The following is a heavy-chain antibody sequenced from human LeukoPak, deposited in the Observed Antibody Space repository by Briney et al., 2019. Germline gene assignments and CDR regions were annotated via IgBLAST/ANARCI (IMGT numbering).Heavy chain of an antibody. CDR2: INHSGST. CDR1: GGSFSGYY. J-gene: IGHJ5*02. Sequence: SETLSLTCAVYGGSFSGYYWSWIRQPPGKGLEWIGEINHSGSTNYNLSLKSRVTISVDTSKNQFSLKLSSVTAADTAVYYCARASWIVVDGFRNNWFDPWGQGTLVTVSS. CDR3: ARASWIVVDGFRNNWFDP. D-gene: IGHD3-22*01. V-gene: IGHV4-34*01.